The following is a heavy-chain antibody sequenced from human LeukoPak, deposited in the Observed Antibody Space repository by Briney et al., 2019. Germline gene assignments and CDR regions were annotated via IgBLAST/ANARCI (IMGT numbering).Heavy chain of an antibody. CDR3: ARERGDNWNVGP. Sequence: PSETLSLTCTVSGYSISSGYYWGWIRQPPGKGLEWIGTIYHNGSTYYNPSLKSRVTISMDTSKNQFSLNLSSVTAADTAVYYCARERGDNWNVGPRGQGTLVTISS. V-gene: IGHV4-38-2*02. CDR2: IYHNGST. CDR1: GYSISSGYY. D-gene: IGHD1-20*01. J-gene: IGHJ5*02.